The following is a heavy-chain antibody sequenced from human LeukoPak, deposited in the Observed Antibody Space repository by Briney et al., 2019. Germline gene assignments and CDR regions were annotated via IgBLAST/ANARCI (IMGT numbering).Heavy chain of an antibody. CDR3: ARIAVAGTFLDY. V-gene: IGHV4-59*07. CDR1: GGSISSYY. Sequence: SDTLSLTCTVSGGSISSYYWSWIRQPPGKGLEWIGYIYYSGSTNYNPSLKSRVTISVDTSKNQFSLKLSSVTAADTAVYYCARIAVAGTFLDYWGEGTLVTVSS. D-gene: IGHD6-19*01. J-gene: IGHJ4*02. CDR2: IYYSGST.